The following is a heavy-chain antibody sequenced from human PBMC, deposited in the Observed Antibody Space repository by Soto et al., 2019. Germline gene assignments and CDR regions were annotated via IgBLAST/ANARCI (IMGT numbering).Heavy chain of an antibody. CDR1: GGTFSSYA. D-gene: IGHD4-4*01. CDR2: IIPICGTA. J-gene: IGHJ6*02. V-gene: IGHV1-69*12. Sequence: QVQLVQSGAEVKKPGSSVKVSCKASGGTFSSYASSWVRQAPGQGLVLMGGIIPICGTATYAQKFQGRDTITADESTSTAYRELSSLRSDDTAVYYCESPAYSNYYYNGMDVWGQGTTVTVSS. CDR3: ESPAYSNYYYNGMDV.